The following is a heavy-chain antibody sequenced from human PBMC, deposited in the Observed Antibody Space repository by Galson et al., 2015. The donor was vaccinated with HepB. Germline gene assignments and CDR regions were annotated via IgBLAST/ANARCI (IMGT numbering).Heavy chain of an antibody. D-gene: IGHD1-26*01. CDR1: AYRFTNYW. CDR3: ARSYGWGHFDD. V-gene: IGHV5-10-1*01. CDR2: IDPSDSDI. J-gene: IGHJ4*02. Sequence: QSGAEVTKPGESLRISCKGSAYRFTNYWISWVRQMPGKGLEWMGRIDPSDSDINYSPSLQGHVTISAAKSISTVYLQWSSLEASDTAMYYCARSYGWGHFDDWGQGTLVTVSS.